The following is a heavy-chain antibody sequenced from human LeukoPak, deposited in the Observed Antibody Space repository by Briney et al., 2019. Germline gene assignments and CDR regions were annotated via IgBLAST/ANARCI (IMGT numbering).Heavy chain of an antibody. Sequence: GRSLRLSCAASGFTFSSYAMHWVRQAPGKGLESVAVISYDGSNKYYADSVKGRFTISRDNSKNTLYLQMNSLRAEDTAVYYCAVGSGEGNWFDPWGQGTLVTVSS. CDR1: GFTFSSYA. D-gene: IGHD3-10*01. J-gene: IGHJ5*02. CDR2: ISYDGSNK. V-gene: IGHV3-30-3*01. CDR3: AVGSGEGNWFDP.